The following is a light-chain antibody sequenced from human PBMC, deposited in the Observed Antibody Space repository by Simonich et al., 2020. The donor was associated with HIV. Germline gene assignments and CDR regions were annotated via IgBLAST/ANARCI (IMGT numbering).Light chain of an antibody. V-gene: IGLV1-40*01. CDR2: GNT. J-gene: IGLJ2*01. CDR3: QSYDSSLSGVV. Sequence: QSVLAQPPSLSGAPGQRVTISCTGSSANIRAGYAFHWYHQFPGTAPKLLIYGNTNRPSGVPDRFAGSKSGTSASRAITGLQAEDEADYYCQSYDSSLSGVVFGGGTKLTVL. CDR1: SANIRAGYA.